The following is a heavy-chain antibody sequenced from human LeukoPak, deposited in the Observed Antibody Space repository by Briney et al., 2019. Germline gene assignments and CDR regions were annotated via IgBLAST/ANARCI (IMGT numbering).Heavy chain of an antibody. D-gene: IGHD5-18*01. CDR2: FDPEDGET. Sequence: ASVKVSCKVSGYTLTELSMHWVRQAPGKGLEWMGGFDPEDGETIYAQKFQGRVTTTEDTSTDTAYMELSSLRSEDTAVYYCATGTRGYSYGYLYYYGMDVWGQGTTVTVSS. CDR3: ATGTRGYSYGYLYYYGMDV. V-gene: IGHV1-24*01. J-gene: IGHJ6*02. CDR1: GYTLTELS.